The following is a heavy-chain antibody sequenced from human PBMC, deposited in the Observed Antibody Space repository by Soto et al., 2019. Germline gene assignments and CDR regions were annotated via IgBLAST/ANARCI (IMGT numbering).Heavy chain of an antibody. V-gene: IGHV4-4*07. CDR3: ARVRADFWSGYHTNWFDP. CDR2: IYTSGST. Sequence: KTSETLSLTCTVSGGSISSYYWSWIRQPAGKGLEWIGRIYTSGSTNYNPSLKSRVTVSVDTSKNQFSLKLSSVTATDTAVYYCARVRADFWSGYHTNWFDPWGQGTLVTVSS. J-gene: IGHJ5*02. D-gene: IGHD3-3*01. CDR1: GGSISSYY.